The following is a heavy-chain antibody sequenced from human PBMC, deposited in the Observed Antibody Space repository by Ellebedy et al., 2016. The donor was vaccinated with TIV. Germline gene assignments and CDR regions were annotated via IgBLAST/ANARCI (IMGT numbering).Heavy chain of an antibody. Sequence: SETLSLTCTVSRGSIKSSTFYLGWVRQPPGKGLEWIGSTFYSGSSSYNPSLKHRLTISVDAAKNPFSLQLTSVTAADTAMYFCATQPQYCTGGSCYSPFDYWGHGMLVAISS. D-gene: IGHD2-15*01. J-gene: IGHJ4*01. CDR3: ATQPQYCTGGSCYSPFDY. CDR2: TFYSGSS. V-gene: IGHV4-39*01. CDR1: RGSIKSSTFY.